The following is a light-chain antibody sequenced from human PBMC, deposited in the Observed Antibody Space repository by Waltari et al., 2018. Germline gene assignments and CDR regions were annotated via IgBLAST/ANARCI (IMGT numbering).Light chain of an antibody. J-gene: IGKJ2*01. CDR3: QQYDGYSS. CDR1: QSIGRW. Sequence: DIQMTQSPSTLSASVGDRVNITCRASQSIGRWLAWYQQKPGKAPKLLIYDASSLVSGVPSTFSGSGFGTEFSLTISSLQPDDFATYYCQQYDGYSSFGQGTKLEIK. V-gene: IGKV1-5*01. CDR2: DAS.